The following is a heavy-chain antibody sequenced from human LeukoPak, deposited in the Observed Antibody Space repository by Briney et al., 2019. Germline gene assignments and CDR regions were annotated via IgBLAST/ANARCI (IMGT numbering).Heavy chain of an antibody. D-gene: IGHD5-18*01. Sequence: PGGSLRLSCAASGFTFSRYAIHWVRQAPGKGLEYVSAISANGGSTYYADSVRGRFTISRDNSKNTVYLQVGSLRPEDMAVYYCARSWIPVLDSRLPFAYWGQGTLVTVSS. J-gene: IGHJ4*02. CDR3: ARSWIPVLDSRLPFAY. V-gene: IGHV3-64*02. CDR1: GFTFSRYA. CDR2: ISANGGST.